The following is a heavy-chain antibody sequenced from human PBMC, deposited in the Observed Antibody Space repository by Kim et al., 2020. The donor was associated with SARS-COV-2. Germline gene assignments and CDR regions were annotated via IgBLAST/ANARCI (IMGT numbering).Heavy chain of an antibody. CDR3: ASYVDTAMVEDATYYFDY. J-gene: IGHJ4*02. Sequence: KGRFTNSRENSKNTLYLQMNSLRAEDTAVYYCASYVDTAMVEDATYYFDYWGQGTLVTVSS. V-gene: IGHV3-30*03. D-gene: IGHD5-18*01.